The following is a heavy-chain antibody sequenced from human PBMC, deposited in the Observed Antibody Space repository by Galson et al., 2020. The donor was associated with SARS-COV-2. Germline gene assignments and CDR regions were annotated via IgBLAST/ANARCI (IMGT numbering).Heavy chain of an antibody. CDR2: IYYSGST. CDR3: ARSVEALSERSRLYYYGLDV. J-gene: IGHJ6*02. V-gene: IGHV4-59*13. D-gene: IGHD1-1*01. Sequence: SEPLSLTSTVSAGPIRFYYWSCVRQPPGTGLQWLGYIYYSGSTNHNPPLKIRVTISVDTSKNQFSLKLRAVTAADTAVYYCARSVEALSERSRLYYYGLDVWGQGTTVTVSS. CDR1: AGPIRFYY.